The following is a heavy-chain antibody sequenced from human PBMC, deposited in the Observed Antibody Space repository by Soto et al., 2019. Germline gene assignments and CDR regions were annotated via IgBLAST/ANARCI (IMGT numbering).Heavy chain of an antibody. V-gene: IGHV3-23*01. D-gene: IGHD3-10*01. CDR3: AKSGSRAGRSYYYYYYMDV. CDR2: ISGSGGST. Sequence: GGSLRLSCAASGFTFSSYAMSWVRQAPGKGLEWASAISGSGGSTYYADSVKGRFTISRDNSKNTLYLQMNSLRAEDTAVYYCAKSGSRAGRSYYYYYYMDVWGKGTTVTVSS. CDR1: GFTFSSYA. J-gene: IGHJ6*03.